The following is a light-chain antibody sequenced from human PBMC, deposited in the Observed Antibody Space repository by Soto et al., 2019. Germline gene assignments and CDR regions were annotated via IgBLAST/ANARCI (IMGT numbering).Light chain of an antibody. CDR3: QQRRDWPLT. J-gene: IGKJ4*01. CDR1: QSVSSY. V-gene: IGKV3-11*01. Sequence: EIVLTQSPATLSLSPGERATLSCRASQSVSSYLACYQQKPGQAPRLLISDASNRATGIPARFSGSGSGTDFALTVSSLEPEDFAVYYCQQRRDWPLTFGGGTKVEI. CDR2: DAS.